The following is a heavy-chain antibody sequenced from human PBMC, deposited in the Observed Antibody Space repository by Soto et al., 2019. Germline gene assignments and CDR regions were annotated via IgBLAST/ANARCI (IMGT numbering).Heavy chain of an antibody. CDR2: INHSGST. J-gene: IGHJ6*02. V-gene: IGHV4-34*01. CDR1: GGSFSGYY. CDR3: ARQGRAAAGGSFFYGLDV. D-gene: IGHD6-13*01. Sequence: PSETLSLTCAVYGGSFSGYYWTWIRQPPGTGLEWIGEINHSGSTNYNPSLKSRVTISVDTSKNQFSLKLTSVTAADTAVYYCARQGRAAAGGSFFYGLDVWGQGTTVTVSS.